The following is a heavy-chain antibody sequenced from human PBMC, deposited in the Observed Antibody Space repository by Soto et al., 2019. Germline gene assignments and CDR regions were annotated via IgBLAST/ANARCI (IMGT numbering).Heavy chain of an antibody. CDR2: ISGSGGST. V-gene: IGHV3-23*01. CDR1: GFTFSSYA. D-gene: IGHD3-22*01. J-gene: IGHJ4*02. CDR3: AKDVYYYDSSGYYLFDY. Sequence: PGGSLRLSCVASGFTFSSYAMSWVRQAPGKGLEWVSAISGSGGSTYYADSVKGRFTISRDNSKNTLYLQMNSLRAEDTAVYYCAKDVYYYDSSGYYLFDYWGQGTLVTVSS.